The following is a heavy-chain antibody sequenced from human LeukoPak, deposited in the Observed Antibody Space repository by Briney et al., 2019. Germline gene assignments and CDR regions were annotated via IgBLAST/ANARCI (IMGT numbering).Heavy chain of an antibody. CDR2: ISSSSSTI. D-gene: IGHD6-13*01. J-gene: IGHJ4*02. CDR3: ARSYSSSWYVTDY. CDR1: GFTFSTYS. V-gene: IGHV3-48*02. Sequence: GGSLRLSCAASGFTFSTYSMKWVRQAPGKGLEWVSYISSSSSTIYYADSVKGRFTISRDNAKNSLYLQMNSLRDEDTAVYYCARSYSSSWYVTDYWGQGTLVTVSS.